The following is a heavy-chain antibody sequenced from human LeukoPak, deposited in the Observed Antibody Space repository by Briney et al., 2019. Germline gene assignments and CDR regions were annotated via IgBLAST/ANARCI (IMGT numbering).Heavy chain of an antibody. Sequence: SETLSLTCTVSGGSISSGDYYWSWIRQPPGKGLEWIGYIYYSGSTYYNPSLKSRVTISVDTSKNQFSLKLSSVTAADTAVYYCAREDSGSYRFDYWGQGTLVIVSS. CDR1: GGSISSGDYY. D-gene: IGHD1-26*01. CDR3: AREDSGSYRFDY. CDR2: IYYSGST. V-gene: IGHV4-30-4*01. J-gene: IGHJ4*02.